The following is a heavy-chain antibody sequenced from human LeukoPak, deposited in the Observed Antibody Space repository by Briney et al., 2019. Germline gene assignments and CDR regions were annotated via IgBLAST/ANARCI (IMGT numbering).Heavy chain of an antibody. J-gene: IGHJ6*03. CDR2: ISAYNGNT. D-gene: IGHD1-1*01. CDR1: GYTFTSYG. Sequence: GASVKVSCKASGYTFTSYGISWVRQAPGQGLEWMGWISAYNGNTNYAQKLQGRVTMTTDTSTSTAYMELRSLGSDDSAVYYCARGRNWNDNSHYYYYMDVWGKGTTVTVSS. V-gene: IGHV1-18*01. CDR3: ARGRNWNDNSHYYYYMDV.